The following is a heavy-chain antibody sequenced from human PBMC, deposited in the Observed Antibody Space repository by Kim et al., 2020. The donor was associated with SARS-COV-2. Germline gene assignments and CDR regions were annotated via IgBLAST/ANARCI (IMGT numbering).Heavy chain of an antibody. Sequence: SETLSLTCAVSGGSISSGGYSWSWLRQPPGKGLEWIGYIYHSGSTYYNPSLKSRVTISVDSSKNQFSLKLSSVTAADTAVYYCARARGRIDPWGQATLATVSS. CDR1: GGSISSGGYS. J-gene: IGHJ5*02. CDR3: ARARGRIDP. V-gene: IGHV4-30-2*01. D-gene: IGHD3-10*01. CDR2: IYHSGST.